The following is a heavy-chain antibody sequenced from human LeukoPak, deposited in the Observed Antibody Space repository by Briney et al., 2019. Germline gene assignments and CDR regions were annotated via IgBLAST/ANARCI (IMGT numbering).Heavy chain of an antibody. V-gene: IGHV4-39*01. CDR3: ARKYYYDSSGYSVDY. D-gene: IGHD3-22*01. Sequence: SETLSLTCTVSGGSISSNSYYWGWIRQPPGKGLEWIGSIYYSGSTYYNPSLKSRVTISVDTSKNQFSLKLSSVTAADTAAYYCARKYYYDSSGYSVDYWGQGTLVTVSS. CDR2: IYYSGST. J-gene: IGHJ4*02. CDR1: GGSISSNSYY.